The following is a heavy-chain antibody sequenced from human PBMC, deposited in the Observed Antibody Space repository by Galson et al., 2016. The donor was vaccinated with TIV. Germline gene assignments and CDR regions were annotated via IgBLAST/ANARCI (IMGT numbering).Heavy chain of an antibody. J-gene: IGHJ4*02. CDR3: ARHLDVEDYDNSGYPDYFDS. CDR1: GDSLRSSNYF. Sequence: SETLSLTCTVSGDSLRSSNYFWAWIRQPPGKGLEWIASIFYSGGTYYSPSLKNRLTTSVDTSKNQVSLRLSAVTAADTAVYYCARHLDVEDYDNSGYPDYFDSWGQGTLVTVSS. CDR2: IFYSGGT. D-gene: IGHD3-22*01. V-gene: IGHV4-39*07.